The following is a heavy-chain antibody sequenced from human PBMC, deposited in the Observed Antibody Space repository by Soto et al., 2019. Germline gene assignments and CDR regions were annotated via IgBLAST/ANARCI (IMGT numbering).Heavy chain of an antibody. D-gene: IGHD3-9*01. CDR3: ARQMAYYDILTGYSPYNWFDP. V-gene: IGHV4-59*08. Sequence: SETLSLTCTLSGCSINSYYWSWILQPPGKGLEWIGYMYYSGSTNYNPSLKSRVTISVDTSKNQFSLKLSSVTAADTAVYYCARQMAYYDILTGYSPYNWFDPWGQGTLVTVS. CDR1: GCSINSYY. CDR2: MYYSGST. J-gene: IGHJ5*02.